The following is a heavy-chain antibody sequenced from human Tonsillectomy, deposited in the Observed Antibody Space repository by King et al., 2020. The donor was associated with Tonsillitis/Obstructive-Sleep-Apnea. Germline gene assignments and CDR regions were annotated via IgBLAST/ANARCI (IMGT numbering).Heavy chain of an antibody. CDR3: AKSHVVTPSDYYYYYYMDV. CDR1: GFSFSSYA. V-gene: IGHV3-23*04. Sequence: VQLVESGGGLVQPGGSLRLSCAASGFSFSSYAMSWVRQAPGKGLEWVSSLSGNGVRTYYADSVKGRFTISRDNSKSTLYLQMNSLRADETAVYYCAKSHVVTPSDYYYYYYMDVWGKGTTVTVSS. CDR2: LSGNGVRT. J-gene: IGHJ6*03. D-gene: IGHD4-23*01.